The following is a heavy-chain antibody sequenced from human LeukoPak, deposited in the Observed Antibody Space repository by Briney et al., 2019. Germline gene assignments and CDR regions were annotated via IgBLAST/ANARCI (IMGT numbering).Heavy chain of an antibody. D-gene: IGHD2-8*02. CDR1: GFTFSSYA. CDR3: ARPGGVLRLYYFDY. V-gene: IGHV3-30-3*01. CDR2: ISYDGSNK. J-gene: IGHJ4*02. Sequence: GGSLRLSCAASGFTFSSYAMHWVRQAPGKGLEWVAVISYDGSNKYYADSVKGRFTISRDNSKNTLYLQMNSLRADDTAVYYCARPGGVLRLYYFDYWGQGTLVTVSS.